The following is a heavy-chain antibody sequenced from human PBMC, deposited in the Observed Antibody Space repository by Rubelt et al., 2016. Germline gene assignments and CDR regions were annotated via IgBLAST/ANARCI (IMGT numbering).Heavy chain of an antibody. V-gene: IGHV4-34*01. CDR3: ARGLDNYGY. D-gene: IGHD3-16*01. CDR1: GRSFSGYY. J-gene: IGHJ4*02. Sequence: QVQLQQWGAGLLQPSETLSLTCAVYGRSFSGYYWSWIRQPPGKGLEWMGEINHSGSTNYNPSLKRRVTISVATAKNQFSLKMGSVTAADTAVYYCARGLDNYGYWGQGTLVTVSS. CDR2: INHSGST.